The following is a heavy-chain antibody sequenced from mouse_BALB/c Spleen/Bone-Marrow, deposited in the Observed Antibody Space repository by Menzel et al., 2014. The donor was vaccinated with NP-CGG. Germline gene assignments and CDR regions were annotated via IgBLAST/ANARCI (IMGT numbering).Heavy chain of an antibody. J-gene: IGHJ4*01. D-gene: IGHD2-13*01. CDR1: GFTFSDYY. CDR3: ARQDYSYYYAMDY. CDR2: ISNGGSST. Sequence: EVQGVESGGGLVQPGGALKLSCASSGFTFSDYYMYWVRQTPEKRLVWVAYISNGGSSTYYPDTVKGRFIISRDNAKNTLYLQLSRLKSEDTAMYCCARQDYSYYYAMDYWGQGPSVTGSS. V-gene: IGHV5-12*01.